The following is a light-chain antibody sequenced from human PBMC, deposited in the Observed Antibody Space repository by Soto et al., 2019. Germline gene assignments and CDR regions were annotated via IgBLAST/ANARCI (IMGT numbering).Light chain of an antibody. CDR3: QQSYSTFMYT. CDR1: QSISSY. Sequence: DIQMTPSPSSLSASVGDRVTITCRARQSISSYLNWYQQKPGKAPKLLIYAASSLKSGVPSRFCGSGSGTDFTLTISSLQPEDFATYYCQQSYSTFMYTFGQGTKLEIK. CDR2: AAS. J-gene: IGKJ2*01. V-gene: IGKV1-39*01.